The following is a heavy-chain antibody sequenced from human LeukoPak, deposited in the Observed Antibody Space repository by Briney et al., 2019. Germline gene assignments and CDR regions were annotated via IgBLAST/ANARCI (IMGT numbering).Heavy chain of an antibody. CDR3: ARVGDGYNLDY. CDR2: IYYSGST. J-gene: IGHJ4*02. V-gene: IGHV4-30-4*01. CDR1: GGSISSGDYY. Sequence: SQTLSLTCTVSGGSISSGDYYWSWIRQPPGKGLEWIGYIYYSGSTYYNSSLKSRVTISVDTSKNQFSLKLSSVTAADTAVYYCARVGDGYNLDYWGQGTLVTVSS. D-gene: IGHD5-24*01.